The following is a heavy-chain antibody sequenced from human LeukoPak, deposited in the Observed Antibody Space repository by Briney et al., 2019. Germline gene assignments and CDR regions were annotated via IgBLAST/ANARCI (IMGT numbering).Heavy chain of an antibody. CDR3: ARDHDYGDSGYFQH. V-gene: IGHV3-21*01. Sequence: GGSLRLSCAASGFTFSSYSMNWVRQAPGKGLEWVSSISSSSSYIYYADSVKGRFTISRDNAKNTLYLQMNSLRTEDTAVYYCARDHDYGDSGYFQHWGQGTLVTVSS. CDR1: GFTFSSYS. CDR2: ISSSSSYI. D-gene: IGHD4-17*01. J-gene: IGHJ1*01.